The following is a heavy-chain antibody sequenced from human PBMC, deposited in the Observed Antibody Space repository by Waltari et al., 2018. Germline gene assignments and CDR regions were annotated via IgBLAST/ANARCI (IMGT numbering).Heavy chain of an antibody. D-gene: IGHD1-26*01. J-gene: IGHJ5*02. CDR1: GGSFSGYY. CDR3: ARGRIVGVTRWFDP. Sequence: QVQLQQWGAGLLKPSETLSLTCDVSGGSFSGYYWTWLRQPPGKGLEWIGEIYHSGRTNYNPSLRSRVRMSADTSKNQISLSLTSMTAADTAVYYCARGRIVGVTRWFDPWGQGTPVTVSS. V-gene: IGHV4-34*01. CDR2: IYHSGRT.